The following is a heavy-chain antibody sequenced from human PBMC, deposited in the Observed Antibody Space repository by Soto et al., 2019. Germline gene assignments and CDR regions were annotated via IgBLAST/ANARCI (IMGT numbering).Heavy chain of an antibody. J-gene: IGHJ4*02. CDR2: ISGSGDST. Sequence: GGSLRLSCAASGFSFSSYAMTWVRQAPGKGLEWVSGISGSGDSTHYADSVKGRFTISRDNSKKKQYLQMNSLRAEDTAVYYCAKGSRVRWNYGSNSVDYWGQGTLVTVSS. V-gene: IGHV3-23*01. CDR1: GFSFSSYA. D-gene: IGHD1-7*01. CDR3: AKGSRVRWNYGSNSVDY.